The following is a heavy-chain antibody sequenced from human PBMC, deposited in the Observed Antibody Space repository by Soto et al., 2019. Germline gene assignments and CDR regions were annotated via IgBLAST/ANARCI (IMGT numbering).Heavy chain of an antibody. CDR3: AKDRSTYSSSSVDY. CDR1: GFTFSSYA. D-gene: IGHD6-6*01. Sequence: EVQLLESGGGWVQPGGSLGLSCAASGFTFSSYAMNWVRQAPGKGLEWDSGIGGSGDRRNYADTVKGRFTISRDNSKNTLYLQMSSLRAEDTAVYYCAKDRSTYSSSSVDYWGQGTLVTVSS. V-gene: IGHV3-23*01. CDR2: IGGSGDRR. J-gene: IGHJ4*02.